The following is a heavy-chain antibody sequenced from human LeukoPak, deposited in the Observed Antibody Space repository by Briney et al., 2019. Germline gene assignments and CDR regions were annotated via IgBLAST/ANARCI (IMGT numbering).Heavy chain of an antibody. CDR3: ARVFSSSWKGGFDY. D-gene: IGHD6-13*01. Sequence: GGSLRLSCAASGFTFSSYAMSWVRQAPGKGLEWVSAISGSGGSTYYADSVKGRFTISRDNSKNTPYLQMNSLRAEDTAVYYCARVFSSSWKGGFDYWGQGTLVTVSS. CDR1: GFTFSSYA. J-gene: IGHJ4*02. V-gene: IGHV3-23*01. CDR2: ISGSGGST.